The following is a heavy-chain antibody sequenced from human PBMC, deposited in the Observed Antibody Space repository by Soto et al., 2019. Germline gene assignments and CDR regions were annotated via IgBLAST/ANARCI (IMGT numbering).Heavy chain of an antibody. CDR2: IIPYYNTL. CDR3: ASRASRWYPCFFDS. Sequence: QAQVVQSGAEVRKPGSSVKLSCKASEGTFNSYAIAWVRQAPGQGLEWMGGIIPYYNTLNYAQKFQDRVTSAADDSPNTVYMELSSLRSDDTAGYFCASRASRWYPCFFDSWAQGTLVTVSS. J-gene: IGHJ4*02. CDR1: EGTFNSYA. V-gene: IGHV1-69*01. D-gene: IGHD6-13*01.